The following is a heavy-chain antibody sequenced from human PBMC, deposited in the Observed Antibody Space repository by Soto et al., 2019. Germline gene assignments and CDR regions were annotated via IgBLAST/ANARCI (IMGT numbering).Heavy chain of an antibody. J-gene: IGHJ4*02. Sequence: QVQLQESGPGLVKTSETLSLTCTVSGGSVSSGSYFWSWIRQPPGKGLEWLGYIYYTGNTNYNPYLKSRLTISVDSSKNQFSLKLSSVTAADTAVYYCAREKTGDLTFFDSWGQGTLVTVSS. CDR2: IYYTGNT. CDR3: AREKTGDLTFFDS. CDR1: GGSVSSGSYF. D-gene: IGHD3-16*01. V-gene: IGHV4-61*01.